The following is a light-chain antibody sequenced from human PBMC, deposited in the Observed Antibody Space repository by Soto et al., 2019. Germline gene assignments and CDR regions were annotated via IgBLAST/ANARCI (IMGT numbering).Light chain of an antibody. Sequence: ETVLTQSPGTLSLSPGERATLSCMASQRVSSSYLAWYQQKPGQAPSRLIYCASSRAPGIPDSFSGSGSATDFTRTIGSLEPEDFEVYYFHQYGSSLISFGQGTRLEI. CDR3: HQYGSSLIS. CDR1: QRVSSSY. V-gene: IGKV3-20*01. J-gene: IGKJ5*01. CDR2: CAS.